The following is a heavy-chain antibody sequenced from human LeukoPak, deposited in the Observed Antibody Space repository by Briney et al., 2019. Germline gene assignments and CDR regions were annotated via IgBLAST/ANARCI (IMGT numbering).Heavy chain of an antibody. Sequence: PSETLSLTCTVSGGSISSYYWSWIRQPPGKGLEWIGYIYYSGSTNYNPSLKSRVTISVDTSKNQFSLKLSSVTAADTAVYYCARHSSGYYSGDDAFDIWGQGTMVTVSS. CDR3: ARHSSGYYSGDDAFDI. CDR1: GGSISSYY. J-gene: IGHJ3*02. V-gene: IGHV4-59*08. D-gene: IGHD3-22*01. CDR2: IYYSGST.